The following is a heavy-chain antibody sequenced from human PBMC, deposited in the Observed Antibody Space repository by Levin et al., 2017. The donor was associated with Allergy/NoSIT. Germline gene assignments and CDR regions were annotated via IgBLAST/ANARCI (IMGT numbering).Heavy chain of an antibody. CDR2: INGSGDAT. CDR3: PAYGATLGDY. V-gene: IGHV3-23*01. CDR1: GFTFNKYA. Sequence: GGSLRLSCTASGFTFNKYAMSWVRQAPGKGLEWVSSINGSGDATFYADSVKGRFTVTRDNSKNILYLQMNSLRDEDTAVYWVPAYGATLGDYWGQGSLVTVSS. J-gene: IGHJ4*02. D-gene: IGHD4-17*01.